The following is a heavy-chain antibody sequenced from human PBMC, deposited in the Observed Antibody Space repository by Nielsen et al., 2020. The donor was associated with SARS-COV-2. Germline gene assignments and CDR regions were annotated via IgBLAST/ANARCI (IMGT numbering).Heavy chain of an antibody. J-gene: IGHJ4*02. CDR2: INTETGNP. CDR3: ARDSTDYASDY. D-gene: IGHD3-16*01. V-gene: IGHV7-4-1*02. Sequence: ASVKVSCKASGYTFNVYAINWVRQAPGQGLEWMGWINTETGNPTYAQGFTGRFVFSLDTSVSTAYLQISSLKAEDTAVYYCARDSTDYASDYWGQGTLVTVSS. CDR1: GYTFNVYA.